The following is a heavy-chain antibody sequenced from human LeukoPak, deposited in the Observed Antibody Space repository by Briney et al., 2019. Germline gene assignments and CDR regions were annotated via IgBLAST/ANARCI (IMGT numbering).Heavy chain of an antibody. CDR3: ARWGTKYYYDSTPSIDAFDI. D-gene: IGHD3-22*01. CDR1: GYTFTGYY. J-gene: IGHJ3*02. Sequence: ASVKVSCKASGYTFTGYYMHWVRQAPGQGLEWMGWINPNSGGTNYAQKFQGRVTMTRDTSISTAYMELSRLRSDDTAVYYCARWGTKYYYDSTPSIDAFDIWGQGTMVTVSS. V-gene: IGHV1-2*02. CDR2: INPNSGGT.